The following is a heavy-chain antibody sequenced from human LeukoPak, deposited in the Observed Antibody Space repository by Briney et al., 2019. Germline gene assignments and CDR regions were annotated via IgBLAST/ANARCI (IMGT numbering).Heavy chain of an antibody. Sequence: GGSLRLSCAASGFTFSSYAMSWVRQAPGKGLEWVSAISGSGGSTYYADSVKGRFTISRGNSKNTLYLQMNSLRAEDTAVYYCAKWSTWGLVRSDYWGQGTLVTVSS. D-gene: IGHD6-19*01. J-gene: IGHJ4*02. CDR1: GFTFSSYA. CDR3: AKWSTWGLVRSDY. CDR2: ISGSGGST. V-gene: IGHV3-23*01.